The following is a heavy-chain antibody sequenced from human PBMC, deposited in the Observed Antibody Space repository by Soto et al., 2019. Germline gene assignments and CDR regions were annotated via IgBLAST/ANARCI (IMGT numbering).Heavy chain of an antibody. J-gene: IGHJ6*02. D-gene: IGHD2-2*01. CDR2: IIPISDTT. V-gene: IGHV1-69*01. CDR1: GGTFSSYA. CDR3: ARSQGSSTSLEIYFYYFYRMDG. Sequence: QVQLVQSGAEVKKPGSSVKVSCKASGGTFSSYAISWVRQAPGQGLEWMGGIIPISDTTNYAQKFQGRVTITADESTSTAYMELSSLRSEDTAVYYCARSQGSSTSLEIYFYYFYRMDGWGQGTTVTVSS.